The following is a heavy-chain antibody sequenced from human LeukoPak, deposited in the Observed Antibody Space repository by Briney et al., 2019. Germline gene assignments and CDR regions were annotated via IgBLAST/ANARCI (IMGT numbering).Heavy chain of an antibody. Sequence: PSETLSLTCTVSGGSISSYYWSWIRQPPGKGLEWIGYIYYSGSTNYNPSLKSRVTISVDTSKNQFSLKLSSVTAADTAVYYCARLRYYSESNANNRFDYWGQGTLVTVSS. CDR2: IYYSGST. J-gene: IGHJ4*02. CDR1: GGSISSYY. CDR3: ARLRYYSESNANNRFDY. D-gene: IGHD3-22*01. V-gene: IGHV4-59*01.